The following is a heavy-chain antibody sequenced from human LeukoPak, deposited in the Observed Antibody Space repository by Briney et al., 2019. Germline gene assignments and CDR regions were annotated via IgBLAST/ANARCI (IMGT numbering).Heavy chain of an antibody. Sequence: SVKVSCKASGGTFSSYAISWVRQAPGQGLEWMGGIVPIFGTANYAQKFQGRVTITADESTSTAYMELSSLRSEDTAVYYCAREATGYSSSWYWFDPWGQGTLVTVSS. J-gene: IGHJ5*02. CDR1: GGTFSSYA. V-gene: IGHV1-69*13. CDR2: IVPIFGTA. CDR3: AREATGYSSSWYWFDP. D-gene: IGHD6-13*01.